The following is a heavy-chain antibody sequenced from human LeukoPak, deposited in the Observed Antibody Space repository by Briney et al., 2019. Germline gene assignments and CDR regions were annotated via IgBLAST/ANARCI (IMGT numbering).Heavy chain of an antibody. CDR1: GFTFSNYW. J-gene: IGHJ5*02. Sequence: QTGGSLRLSCAASGFTFSNYWMHWVRQAPGKGLVWVSPINSDGSSRNYADSVKGRFTISRDNAKNSLYLQMNSLRAEDTAVYYCAREPLWGSGSITWGQGTLVTVSS. CDR2: INSDGSSR. V-gene: IGHV3-74*01. D-gene: IGHD3-10*01. CDR3: AREPLWGSGSIT.